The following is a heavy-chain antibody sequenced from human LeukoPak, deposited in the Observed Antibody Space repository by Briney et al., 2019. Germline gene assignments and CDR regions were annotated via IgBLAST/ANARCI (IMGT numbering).Heavy chain of an antibody. CDR1: GFNFSGSS. CDR2: IYSGGST. V-gene: IGHV3-23*03. J-gene: IGHJ4*02. CDR3: AKDSDSGSSLAFDY. D-gene: IGHD1-26*01. Sequence: GGSLRLSCVGSGFNFSGSSMNWVRQAPGKGLEWVSVIYSGGSTYYADSVKGRFTISRDNSKNTLYLQMNSLRAEDTAVYYCAKDSDSGSSLAFDYWGQGTLVTVSS.